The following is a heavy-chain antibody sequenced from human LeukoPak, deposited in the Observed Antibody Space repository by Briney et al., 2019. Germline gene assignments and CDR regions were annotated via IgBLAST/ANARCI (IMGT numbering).Heavy chain of an antibody. CDR1: GGSISSSSYY. CDR3: ARGVREKNRGFLLYYYYYMDV. J-gene: IGHJ6*03. D-gene: IGHD3-10*01. CDR2: IYYSGST. V-gene: IGHV4-39*07. Sequence: PSETLSLTCTVSGGSISSSSYYWGWIRQPPGKGLEWIGSIYYSGSTYYNPSLKSRVTISVDTSKNQFSLNLSSVTAADTAVYYCARGVREKNRGFLLYYYYYMDVWGRGTTVTVSS.